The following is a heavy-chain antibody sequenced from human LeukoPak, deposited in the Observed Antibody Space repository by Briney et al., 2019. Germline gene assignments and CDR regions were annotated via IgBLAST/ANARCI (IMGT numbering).Heavy chain of an antibody. CDR2: ISSSGSTI. D-gene: IGHD1-7*01. V-gene: IGHV3-11*04. J-gene: IGHJ3*02. Sequence: GGSLRLSCAASGFTFSDYYMSWIRQAPGKGLEWVSYISSSGSTIYYVDSVKGRFTISRDNAKNSLYLQMNSLRAEDTAVYYCARWGDHGTRDAFDIWGQGTMVTVSS. CDR1: GFTFSDYY. CDR3: ARWGDHGTRDAFDI.